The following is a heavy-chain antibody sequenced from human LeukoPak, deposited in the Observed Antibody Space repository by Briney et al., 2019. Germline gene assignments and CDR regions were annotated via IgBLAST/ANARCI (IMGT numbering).Heavy chain of an antibody. Sequence: ASVKVSCKASGYTFTNYDINWVRQATGQGLEWMGWMNPNSGNTGYAQKFQGRVTMTRNTSISTAYMELSSLRSEDTAVYYCARGYGGLYYYYGMDVWGQGTTVTVSS. V-gene: IGHV1-8*01. CDR1: GYTFTNYD. J-gene: IGHJ6*02. CDR2: MNPNSGNT. CDR3: ARGYGGLYYYYGMDV. D-gene: IGHD4-23*01.